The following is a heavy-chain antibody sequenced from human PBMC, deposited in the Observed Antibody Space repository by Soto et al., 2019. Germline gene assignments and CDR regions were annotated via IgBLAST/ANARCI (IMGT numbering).Heavy chain of an antibody. CDR3: AKSRLGPYFDR. CDR1: GFAFDEYV. D-gene: IGHD3-16*01. J-gene: IGHJ4*02. V-gene: IGHV3-9*01. CDR2: IGWNGASI. Sequence: EVQLVQSGGGLVQPGRSLRLSCAATGFAFDEYVMHWVRQAPGKGLEWVGSIGWNGASIDYADSVKGRFTISRDNAKKSLFRQMNSLTTEDTALYFCAKSRLGPYFDRWGQGTLVTVSS.